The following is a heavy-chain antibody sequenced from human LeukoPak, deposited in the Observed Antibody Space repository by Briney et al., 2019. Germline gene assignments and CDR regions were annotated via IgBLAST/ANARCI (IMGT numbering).Heavy chain of an antibody. D-gene: IGHD6-13*01. CDR2: INHRGST. V-gene: IGHV4-34*01. J-gene: IGHJ4*02. CDR3: ARETAAAGRGGFDY. Sequence: SETLSLTCAVYGASFSDYYWSWIRQPPGKGLEWIGEINHRGSTIHNPSLKSRVTISVDTSQNHFSLKLTSVTAADTAVYYCARETAAAGRGGFDYWGQGTLATVSS. CDR1: GASFSDYY.